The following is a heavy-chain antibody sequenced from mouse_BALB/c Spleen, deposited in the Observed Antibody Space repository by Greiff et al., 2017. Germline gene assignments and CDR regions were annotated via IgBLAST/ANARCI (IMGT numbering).Heavy chain of an antibody. D-gene: IGHD3-2*01. V-gene: IGHV1-14*01. CDR3: ARLDSSGFGYYYAMDY. Sequence: EVQLQQSGPELVKPGASVKMSCKASGYTFTSYVMNWVKQKPGQGLEWIGYINPYNDGTKYNEKFKGKATLTSDKSSSTAYMELSSLTSEDSAVYYCARLDSSGFGYYYAMDYWGQGTSVTVSS. J-gene: IGHJ4*01. CDR2: INPYNDGT. CDR1: GYTFTSYV.